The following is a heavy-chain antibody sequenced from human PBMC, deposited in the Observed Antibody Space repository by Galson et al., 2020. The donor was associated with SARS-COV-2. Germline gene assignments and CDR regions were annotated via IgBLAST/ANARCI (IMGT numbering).Heavy chain of an antibody. D-gene: IGHD2-21*01. CDR3: ASLTVVAAAKRFDF. CDR1: GYFVASGFY. V-gene: IGHV4-38-2*02. CDR2: LYHSGTT. Sequence: SETLSLTCSVAGYFVASGFYWAWVRQSPGKGLEWIGTLYHSGTTYSNPSLQSRVSISVDTPKNQFSLTLTSVTAADTAVYYCASLTVVAAAKRFDFWGQGILVTVSS. J-gene: IGHJ4*02.